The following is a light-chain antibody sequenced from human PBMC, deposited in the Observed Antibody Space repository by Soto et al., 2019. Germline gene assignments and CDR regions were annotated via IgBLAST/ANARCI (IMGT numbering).Light chain of an antibody. J-gene: IGKJ2*01. Sequence: EIVMTQSPATLSVSPGERATLSCRASQSVGSNLAWYQQRPGQAPRPLIYGASTRAIGIPPRFSGSGSGTEFTLTISSLHSEDFAVYYCQQYNNWPYTFGRGTKLEIK. V-gene: IGKV3-15*01. CDR1: QSVGSN. CDR2: GAS. CDR3: QQYNNWPYT.